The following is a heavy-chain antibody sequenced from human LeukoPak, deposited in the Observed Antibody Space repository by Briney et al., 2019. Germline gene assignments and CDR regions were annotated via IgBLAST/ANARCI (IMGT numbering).Heavy chain of an antibody. Sequence: ASVKVSCKASGYTFTGYYMHWVRQAPGQGLEWMGWISAYNGNTNYAQKLQGRVTMTTDTSTSTAYMELRSLRSDDTAVYYCASFGVYSGSSDYWGQGTLVTVSS. CDR3: ASFGVYSGSSDY. V-gene: IGHV1-18*04. J-gene: IGHJ4*02. CDR2: ISAYNGNT. CDR1: GYTFTGYY. D-gene: IGHD1-26*01.